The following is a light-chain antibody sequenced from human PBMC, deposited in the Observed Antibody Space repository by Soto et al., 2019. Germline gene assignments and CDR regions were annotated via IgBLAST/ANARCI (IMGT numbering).Light chain of an antibody. CDR3: SSYAGNNNLV. CDR1: SSDVGGYNY. Sequence: QSALTQPPSASGSPGQSVTISCTGTSSDVGGYNYVSWYQQHPGKAPKLMIYEVNKRPSGVPDRFSGSKSDNMASLTVSGLQAEDEADYYCSSYAGNNNLVFGGGTKLTVL. V-gene: IGLV2-8*01. J-gene: IGLJ2*01. CDR2: EVN.